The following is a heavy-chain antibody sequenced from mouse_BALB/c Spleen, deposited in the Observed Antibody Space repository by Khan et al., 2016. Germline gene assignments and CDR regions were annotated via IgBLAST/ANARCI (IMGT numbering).Heavy chain of an antibody. J-gene: IGHJ1*01. V-gene: IGHV3-2*02. CDR1: GYSITSDYA. CDR2: ISYSGST. Sequence: EVKLEESGPGLVKPSQSLSLTCTVTGYSITSDYAWNWIRQFPGNKLEWMGYISYSGSTSYNPSLKSRISITRDTSKNQFFLQLNSVTTEDTATYYCASLYCYGSSWYFDVWGAGTTVTVSS. D-gene: IGHD1-1*01. CDR3: ASLYCYGSSWYFDV.